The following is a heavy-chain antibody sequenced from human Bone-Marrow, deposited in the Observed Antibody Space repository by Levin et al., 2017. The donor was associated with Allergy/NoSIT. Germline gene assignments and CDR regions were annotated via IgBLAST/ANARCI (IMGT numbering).Heavy chain of an antibody. J-gene: IGHJ4*02. CDR2: ISTSGTNT. CDR1: GYIFSDYY. D-gene: IGHD2-21*02. Sequence: GESLKISCSASGYIFSDYYMSWVRQAPGKGLEWLSYISTSGTNTYYADSVKGRFTISRDNDRNTVYLEMNSLRADDTAVYFCVRMSVVVLTETVFWGRGTPVTVSS. CDR3: VRMSVVVLTETVF. V-gene: IGHV3-11*01.